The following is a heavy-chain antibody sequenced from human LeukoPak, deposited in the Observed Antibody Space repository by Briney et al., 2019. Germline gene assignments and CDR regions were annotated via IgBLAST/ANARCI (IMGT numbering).Heavy chain of an antibody. CDR1: GFTFSSYA. V-gene: IGHV3-64*01. D-gene: IGHD4-17*01. CDR3: ARVPNDYGDSHMDY. Sequence: GGSLRLSCAASGFTFSSYAMHWVRQAPGKGLEYVSAISSNGGSTYYANSVKGRFTISRDNAQNSLYLQMSSLRVEDTAIYYCARVPNDYGDSHMDYWGQGTLVTVSS. CDR2: ISSNGGST. J-gene: IGHJ4*02.